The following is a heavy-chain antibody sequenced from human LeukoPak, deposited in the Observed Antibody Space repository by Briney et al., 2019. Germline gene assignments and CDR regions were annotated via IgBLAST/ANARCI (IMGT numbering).Heavy chain of an antibody. CDR1: GGSITNTNY. CDR3: AREGGPYPPLDY. CDR2: VNLQGIT. Sequence: SETLSLTCGVSGGSITNTNYWTWVRQPPGKGLEWIGEVNLQGITNYNPSLMGRVAISVDKSQNRISLQLTSVTAADTAVYYCAREGGPYPPLDYSGQGTLVTASS. J-gene: IGHJ4*01. V-gene: IGHV4-4*02.